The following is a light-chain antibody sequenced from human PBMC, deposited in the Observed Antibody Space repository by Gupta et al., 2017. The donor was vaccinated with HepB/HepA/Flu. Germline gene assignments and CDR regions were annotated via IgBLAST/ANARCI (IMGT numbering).Light chain of an antibody. CDR2: GNS. CDR1: SSNIGAGYA. CDR3: QSDDSSLSGSL. Sequence: QSVLTQPPSMSGAPGQRVTISCTGSSSNIGAGYAVHWYQQIPGTAPKLLIYGNSNRPSGVPDRFSGSKSGTSASLAITGLQAEDEADYYCQSDDSSLSGSLFGGGTKLTVL. V-gene: IGLV1-40*01. J-gene: IGLJ2*01.